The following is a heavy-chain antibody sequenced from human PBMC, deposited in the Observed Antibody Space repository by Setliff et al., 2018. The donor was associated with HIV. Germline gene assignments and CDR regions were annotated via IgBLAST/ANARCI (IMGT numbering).Heavy chain of an antibody. CDR2: IFLRNGET. J-gene: IGHJ4*02. CDR3: TTTYVRDDYNFDF. Sequence: ASVKVSCKASGHNSDFCIHWVQQAPGGRLAWMGRIFLRNGETRYSEKFQGRLTITADTSIDTAYMDLSSLRSEDTAVYYCTTTYVRDDYNFDFWGQGSPVTVSS. CDR1: GHNSDFC. V-gene: IGHV1-69-2*01. D-gene: IGHD4-4*01.